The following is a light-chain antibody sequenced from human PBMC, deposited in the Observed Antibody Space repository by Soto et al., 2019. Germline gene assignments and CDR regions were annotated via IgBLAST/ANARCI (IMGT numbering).Light chain of an antibody. J-gene: IGKJ5*01. CDR1: QSISRY. V-gene: IGKV1-39*01. CDR2: SAS. Sequence: DIQMAQSPSSLSASVGDRVTITCRADQSISRYLNWYQQKPGRAPNLLIYSASTLQSGVLSRFSGSGSETDFTITISSLQPEDVETYDGQQGYSTPPTFGQGTRLEI. CDR3: QQGYSTPPT.